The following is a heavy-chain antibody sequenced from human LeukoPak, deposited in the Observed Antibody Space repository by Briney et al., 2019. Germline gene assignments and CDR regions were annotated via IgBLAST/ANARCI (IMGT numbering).Heavy chain of an antibody. CDR2: INHSGST. J-gene: IGHJ4*02. CDR1: GGSFSGYY. D-gene: IGHD3-9*01. V-gene: IGHV4-34*01. CDR3: ARDNYDILTGYYFDY. Sequence: PSETLSLTCAVYGGSFSGYYWSWIRQPPGKGQEWIGEINHSGSTNYNPSLKSRVTISVDTSKNQFSLKLSSVTAEDTAVYYCARDNYDILTGYYFDYWGQGTLVTVSS.